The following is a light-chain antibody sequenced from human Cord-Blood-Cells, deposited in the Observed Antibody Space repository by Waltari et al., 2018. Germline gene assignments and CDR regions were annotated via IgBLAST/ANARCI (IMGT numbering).Light chain of an antibody. CDR3: SSYTSSSTVV. CDR2: DVS. Sequence: QSALTQPASVSGSPVQSITIPCTGTSSDVGGYNYVSWYQQHPGNAPKLMIYDVSKRPSGVSNRFSGSKSGNTASLTISGLQAEDEADYYCSSYTSSSTVVFGGGTKLTVL. V-gene: IGLV2-14*01. CDR1: SSDVGGYNY. J-gene: IGLJ2*01.